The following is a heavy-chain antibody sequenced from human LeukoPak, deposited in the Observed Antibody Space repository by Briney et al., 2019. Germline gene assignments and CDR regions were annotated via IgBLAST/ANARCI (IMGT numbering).Heavy chain of an antibody. Sequence: ASVKVSCKTVGYLFTSYVLDWVRQAPGQGLEWMGWINAGKGNTKYSQQFHDRLTITSDTSASTVYMEVSSLRSEDTAVYYCARGGDFWSGYYSKNYYYMDVWGKGTTVTVSS. CDR3: ARGGDFWSGYYSKNYYYMDV. J-gene: IGHJ6*03. V-gene: IGHV1-3*01. CDR1: GYLFTSYV. D-gene: IGHD3-3*01. CDR2: INAGKGNT.